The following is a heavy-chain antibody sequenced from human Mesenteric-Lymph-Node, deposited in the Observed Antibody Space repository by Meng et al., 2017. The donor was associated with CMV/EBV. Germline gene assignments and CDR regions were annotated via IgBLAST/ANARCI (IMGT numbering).Heavy chain of an antibody. D-gene: IGHD2-15*01. CDR2: MYSGGTT. V-gene: IGHV3-53*01. CDR1: GFSVNYIY. Sequence: GESLMISCAASGFSVNYIYMSWVRQAPGKGLEWVSIMYSGGTTYYADSVKGRFTISRDNSKNTLFLQMNNLAAEDTAMYYCARHPPGGDYYYGMDVWGQGTTVTVSS. J-gene: IGHJ6*02. CDR3: ARHPPGGDYYYGMDV.